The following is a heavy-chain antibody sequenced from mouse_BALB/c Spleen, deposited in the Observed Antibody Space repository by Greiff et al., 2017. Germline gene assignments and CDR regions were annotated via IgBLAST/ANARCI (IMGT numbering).Heavy chain of an antibody. D-gene: IGHD2-3*01. CDR1: GYTFTSYW. CDR3: ASDDGYYYYFDY. V-gene: IGHV1-69*02. CDR2: IDPSDSET. J-gene: IGHJ2*01. Sequence: VQLQQPGAELVKPGAPVKLSCKASGYTFTSYWMNWVKQRPGRGLEWIGRIDPSDSETHYNQKFKDKATLTVDKSSSTAYIQLSSLTSEDSAVYYCASDDGYYYYFDYWGQGTTLTVSS.